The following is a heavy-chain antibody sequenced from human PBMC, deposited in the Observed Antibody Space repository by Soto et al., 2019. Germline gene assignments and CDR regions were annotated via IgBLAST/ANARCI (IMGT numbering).Heavy chain of an antibody. CDR1: GFTVSYNY. V-gene: IGHV3-53*01. CDR3: ARGMYGSGSYYIGDAFDM. J-gene: IGHJ3*02. D-gene: IGHD3-10*01. CDR2: IYRGGDT. Sequence: PGGSLRLSCAVSGFTVSYNYMNWVRQAPGKGLEWVSVIYRGGDTFYAGSVKGRFTISRDNSKNTLYLQMNSLRAEDTAVYYCARGMYGSGSYYIGDAFDMWGQGTMVTVSS.